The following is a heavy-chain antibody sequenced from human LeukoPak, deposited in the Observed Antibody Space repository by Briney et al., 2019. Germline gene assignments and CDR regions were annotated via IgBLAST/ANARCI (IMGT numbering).Heavy chain of an antibody. CDR3: ARDGPAAGKGSYYGMDV. D-gene: IGHD6-13*01. Sequence: PAETLSFSCTASGGSISSYNWSWIGRPPGRGLGGLGVIFYSGSTNYNPSLKSRVTISVDTSKNQFSLKLSSVTAADTAVYYCARDGPAAGKGSYYGMDVWGQGTTVTVSS. CDR1: GGSISSYN. V-gene: IGHV4-59*01. J-gene: IGHJ6*02. CDR2: IFYSGST.